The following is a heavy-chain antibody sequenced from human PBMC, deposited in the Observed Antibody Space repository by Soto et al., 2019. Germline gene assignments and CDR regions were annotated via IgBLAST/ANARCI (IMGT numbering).Heavy chain of an antibody. V-gene: IGHV1-8*01. CDR3: ARGVACSGGSCYYFDY. CDR1: GYTFTSYD. Sequence: QVQLVQSGAEVKKPGASVKVSCKASGYTFTSYDINWVRQATGQGLEWMGWMNPNSGNTGYAQKFQGRVTMTRNTSISTAYMELSCLRSEDTAVYYCARGVACSGGSCYYFDYWGQGTLVTVSS. CDR2: MNPNSGNT. J-gene: IGHJ4*02. D-gene: IGHD2-15*01.